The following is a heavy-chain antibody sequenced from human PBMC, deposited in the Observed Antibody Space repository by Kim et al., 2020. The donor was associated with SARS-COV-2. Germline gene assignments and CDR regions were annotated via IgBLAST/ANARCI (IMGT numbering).Heavy chain of an antibody. CDR1: GYTFTGYY. CDR3: WSTVTTGVALDY. J-gene: IGHJ4*02. Sequence: ASVKVSCKASGYTFTGYYMHWVRQAPGQGLEWMGRINPNSGGTNYAQKFQGRVTMTRDTSISTAYMELSRLRSDDTAVYYCWSTVTTGVALDYWGQGTLVTVSS. V-gene: IGHV1-2*06. D-gene: IGHD4-4*01. CDR2: INPNSGGT.